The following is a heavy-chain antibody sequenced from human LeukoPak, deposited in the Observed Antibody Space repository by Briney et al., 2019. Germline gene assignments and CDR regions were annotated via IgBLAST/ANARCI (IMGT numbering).Heavy chain of an antibody. J-gene: IGHJ4*02. Sequence: SESLSLTCAVYGGSFSGYYWSWVRQPPGKGLEWIGEINHSGSTNYNPSLKSRVTISVDTSQNQFSLKLSSVTAADTAVYYCARGMTNYYDSSGYYPFRYWGQGTLVTVSS. D-gene: IGHD3-22*01. CDR2: INHSGST. CDR1: GGSFSGYY. V-gene: IGHV4-34*01. CDR3: ARGMTNYYDSSGYYPFRY.